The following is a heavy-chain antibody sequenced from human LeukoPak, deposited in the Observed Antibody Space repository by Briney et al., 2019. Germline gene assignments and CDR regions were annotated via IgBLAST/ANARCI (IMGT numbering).Heavy chain of an antibody. CDR2: TYYSGSI. CDR1: GGSISTSSNY. Sequence: SETLSLTCAVSGGSISTSSNYWGWIRQPPGKGLEWSGNTYYSGSIDYNPSLKSRFTISVDTSKNQFSLKLSSVTAADTAVYYCARHADSTAYYYYFDYWGQGTLVTVSS. D-gene: IGHD3-22*01. V-gene: IGHV4-39*01. CDR3: ARHADSTAYYYYFDY. J-gene: IGHJ4*02.